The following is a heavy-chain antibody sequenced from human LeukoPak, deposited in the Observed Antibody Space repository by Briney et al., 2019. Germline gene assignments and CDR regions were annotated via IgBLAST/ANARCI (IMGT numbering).Heavy chain of an antibody. CDR2: ISYDGSNK. J-gene: IGHJ4*02. CDR3: ARVSSIVGASFDY. CDR1: GFTFSSYG. D-gene: IGHD1-26*01. Sequence: GGSLRLSCAASGFTFSSYGMHWVRQAPGKGLEWVAVISYDGSNKYYADSVKGRFTISRNNAKNSLYLQMNSLRAEDTAVYYCARVSSIVGASFDYWGQGTLVTVSS. V-gene: IGHV3-30*03.